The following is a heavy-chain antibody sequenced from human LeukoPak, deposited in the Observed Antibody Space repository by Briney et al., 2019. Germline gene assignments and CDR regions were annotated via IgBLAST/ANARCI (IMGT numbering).Heavy chain of an antibody. CDR1: GFTFSSYW. CDR3: ARDRATAMFDY. D-gene: IGHD5-18*01. CDR2: INSDGSST. V-gene: IGHV3-74*01. Sequence: GGSLRLSCAASGFTFSSYWMHWVRQAPGKGLVWVSRINSDGSSTTYADSVKGRSTISRDNAKNTLYLKMNSLRAEDTAVYYCARDRATAMFDYWAQGTLVTVSS. J-gene: IGHJ4*02.